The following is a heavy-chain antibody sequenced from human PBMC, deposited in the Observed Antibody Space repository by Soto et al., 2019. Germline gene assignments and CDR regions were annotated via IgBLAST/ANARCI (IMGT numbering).Heavy chain of an antibody. Sequence: QVQLVQSGAEVKEPGASVRVSCKASGYTFINFDISWVRQAAGQGLEWLGWMNPGSGKTGHASKFQGSVAMTRDASTGTPHLELSSLTSDDTAVYYCASMASAGTLNWFDPWGQGTLVTVSS. J-gene: IGHJ5*02. V-gene: IGHV1-8*02. CDR1: GYTFINFD. D-gene: IGHD6-13*01. CDR2: MNPGSGKT. CDR3: ASMASAGTLNWFDP.